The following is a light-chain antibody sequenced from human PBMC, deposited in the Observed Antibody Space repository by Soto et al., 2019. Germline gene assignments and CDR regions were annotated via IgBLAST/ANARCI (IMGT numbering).Light chain of an antibody. CDR2: GAS. J-gene: IGKJ4*02. CDR1: QSISSY. V-gene: IGKV1-39*01. Sequence: DIQMTQSPSSLSASVGDRVTITCRASQSISSYVNWYQHKPGKAPTLLIYGASSLQSGVPSRFSGSGSGTEFTLTISSRQPEDFATYDCQQGYSIPRTFGGGTKVEIK. CDR3: QQGYSIPRT.